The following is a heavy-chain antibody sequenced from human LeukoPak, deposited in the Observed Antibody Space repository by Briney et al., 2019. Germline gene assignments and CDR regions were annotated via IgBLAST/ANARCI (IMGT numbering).Heavy chain of an antibody. CDR3: ARDMLLDGYYYYYMDV. D-gene: IGHD2-8*01. J-gene: IGHJ6*03. CDR2: IYYSGST. CDR1: GGSISSYY. Sequence: SETLSLTCTVSGGSISSYYWSWIRQPPGKGLEWIGYIYYSGSTYYNPSLKSRVTISVDTSKNQFSLKLSSVTAADTAVYYCARDMLLDGYYYYYMDVWGKGTTVTVSS. V-gene: IGHV4-59*12.